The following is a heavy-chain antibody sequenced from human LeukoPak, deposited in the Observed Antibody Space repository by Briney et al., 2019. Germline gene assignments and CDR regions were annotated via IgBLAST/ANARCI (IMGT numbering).Heavy chain of an antibody. J-gene: IGHJ4*02. Sequence: PGGALRLSCAASGFTFSPYWIHWVRQAPGKGLVWVSRINSDGRNTNYADSVKGRFTISRDNAKNTVYLEMNSLRADDTAVYYCAREKTASGFFDYWGQGTLVTVSS. CDR3: AREKTASGFFDY. CDR1: GFTFSPYW. D-gene: IGHD3-22*01. CDR2: INSDGRNT. V-gene: IGHV3-74*01.